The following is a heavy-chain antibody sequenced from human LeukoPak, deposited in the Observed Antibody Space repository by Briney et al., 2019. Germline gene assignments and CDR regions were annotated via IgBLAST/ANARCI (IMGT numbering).Heavy chain of an antibody. CDR2: IYTSGST. V-gene: IGHV4-61*02. CDR1: GGSISSGSYY. CDR3: ALGSSSWYWFDP. Sequence: PSQTLSLTCTVSGGSISSGSYYWSWIRQPAGKGLEWIGRIYTSGSTNYNPSLKSRVTISVDTSKNQFSLKLSSVTAADTAVYYCALGSSSWYWFDPWGQGTLVTVSS. J-gene: IGHJ5*02. D-gene: IGHD6-13*01.